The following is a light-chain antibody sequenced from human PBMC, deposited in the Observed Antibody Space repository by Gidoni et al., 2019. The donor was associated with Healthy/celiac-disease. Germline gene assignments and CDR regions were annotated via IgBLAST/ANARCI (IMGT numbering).Light chain of an antibody. V-gene: IGKV1-39*01. CDR1: ESIGTY. J-gene: IGKJ2*01. CDR2: AAS. CDR3: QQSYSPPMYT. Sequence: DIQMTQSPSSLFASVGDRVAISCRASESIGTYLNWYQQKPGKAPELLISAASSLQAGVPSRFSGSGSGTDFTLTISSLQPEDFASYYFQQSYSPPMYTFGQGTKLEIK.